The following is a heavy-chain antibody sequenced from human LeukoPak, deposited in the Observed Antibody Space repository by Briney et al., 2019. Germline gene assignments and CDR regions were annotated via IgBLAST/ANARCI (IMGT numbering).Heavy chain of an antibody. CDR3: AKGIWSGYRWYFDY. Sequence: GGSLRLSCAASGFTFSSYWMHWVRQAPGKGLVWVSRINSDGSSTSYADSVKGRFTISRDNAKNTLYLQMNSLRAEDTAVYYCAKGIWSGYRWYFDYWGQGTLVTVSS. CDR2: INSDGSST. J-gene: IGHJ4*02. V-gene: IGHV3-74*01. D-gene: IGHD3-3*01. CDR1: GFTFSSYW.